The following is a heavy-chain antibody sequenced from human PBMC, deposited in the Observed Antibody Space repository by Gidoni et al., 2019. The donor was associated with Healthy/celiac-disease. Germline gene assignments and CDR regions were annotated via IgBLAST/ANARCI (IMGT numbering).Heavy chain of an antibody. V-gene: IGHV3-33*01. CDR2: IWYDGSNK. D-gene: IGHD6-13*01. CDR3: ARSPPYSSSHTVPKNPYYYYGMDV. J-gene: IGHJ6*02. CDR1: GFTFSSYG. Sequence: QVQLVESGGGVVQPGRSLRLSCAASGFTFSSYGMHWVRQAPGKGLEWVAVIWYDGSNKYYADSVKGRFTISRDNSKNTLYLQMNSLRAEDTAVYYCARSPPYSSSHTVPKNPYYYYGMDVWGQGTTVTVSS.